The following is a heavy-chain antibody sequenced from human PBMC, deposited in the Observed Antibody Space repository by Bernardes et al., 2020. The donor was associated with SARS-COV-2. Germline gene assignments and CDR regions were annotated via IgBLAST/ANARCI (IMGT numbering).Heavy chain of an antibody. CDR2: ITGSAGST. CDR1: GFTFSAYA. Sequence: GGSLRLSCAASGFTFSAYAMSWVRQAPGKGLEWVSGITGSAGSTYYADSVKGRFTISRDNSKNTLYLQMNSLRAEETAVYYCAKDHFGGTYPDYWGQGTLVTVSS. CDR3: AKDHFGGTYPDY. J-gene: IGHJ4*02. V-gene: IGHV3-23*01. D-gene: IGHD1-26*01.